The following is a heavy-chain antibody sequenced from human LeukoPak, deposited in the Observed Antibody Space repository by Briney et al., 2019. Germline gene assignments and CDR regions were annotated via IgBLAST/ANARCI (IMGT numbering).Heavy chain of an antibody. J-gene: IGHJ4*02. CDR1: GFTFSSYG. Sequence: GGSLRLPCAASGFTFSSYGMHWVRQAPGKGLEWVAVIWYDGSNKYYADSVKGRFTISRDNSKNTLYLQMNSLRAEDTAVYYCAPKPRITMVRGVISTYPLIDYWGQGTLVTVSS. CDR2: IWYDGSNK. D-gene: IGHD3-10*01. V-gene: IGHV3-33*01. CDR3: APKPRITMVRGVISTYPLIDY.